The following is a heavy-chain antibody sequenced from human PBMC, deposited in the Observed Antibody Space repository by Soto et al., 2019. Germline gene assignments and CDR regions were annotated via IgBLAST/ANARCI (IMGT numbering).Heavy chain of an antibody. CDR3: ARGMTPLGAPAWYYFDS. Sequence: PSYTLSLTCTVSGASITGSSYWSWIRQPAGKGLEWIGRFSLSGTTNYNPSLRGRVTMSADVSKNQFSLRLTSVTAADTALYYCARGMTPLGAPAWYYFDSWGQGTLVTGSS. CDR2: FSLSGTT. V-gene: IGHV4-4*07. J-gene: IGHJ4*02. D-gene: IGHD2-15*01. CDR1: GASITGSSY.